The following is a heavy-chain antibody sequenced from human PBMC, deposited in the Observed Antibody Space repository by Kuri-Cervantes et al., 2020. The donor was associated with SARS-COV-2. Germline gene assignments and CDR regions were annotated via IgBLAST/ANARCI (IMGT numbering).Heavy chain of an antibody. J-gene: IGHJ6*03. D-gene: IGHD3-22*01. Sequence: LSLTCAASGFTFSSYAMHWVRQAPGKGLEWVAVISYDGSNKYYADSVKGRFTISRDNSKNTLYLQMNSLRAEDTAVYYCALGYWGSGYPRYYYYMDVWGKGTTVTVSS. CDR1: GFTFSSYA. V-gene: IGHV3-30-3*01. CDR2: ISYDGSNK. CDR3: ALGYWGSGYPRYYYYMDV.